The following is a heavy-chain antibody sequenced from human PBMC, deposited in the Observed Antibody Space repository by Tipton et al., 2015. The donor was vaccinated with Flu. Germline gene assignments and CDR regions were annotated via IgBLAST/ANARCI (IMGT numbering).Heavy chain of an antibody. Sequence: SLRLSCAVSGFTFSNYGMHWVRQTPGKGLEWVAVIWSDGSTEYYADSVEGRFTISRDNSRGTLYLQMNSLRGDDTAAYFCARDIGTTVFYFDHWGQGALVTVSS. V-gene: IGHV3-33*01. CDR2: IWSDGSTE. J-gene: IGHJ4*02. CDR1: GFTFSNYG. CDR3: ARDIGTTVFYFDH. D-gene: IGHD1-14*01.